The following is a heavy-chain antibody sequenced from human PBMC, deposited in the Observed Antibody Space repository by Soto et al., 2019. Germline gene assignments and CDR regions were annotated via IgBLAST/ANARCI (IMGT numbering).Heavy chain of an antibody. D-gene: IGHD3-3*01. V-gene: IGHV4-59*08. Sequence: PETLSLTSTVSGGSLSRYYWSWIRMPPGKGLEWIGYIFYTGSTDYNPSHKSRVTISIDTSKNHFSLKLSSVTAAATAVYYCARRIFLFVYYHPDGMDV. CDR1: GGSLSRYY. J-gene: IGHJ6*01. CDR2: IFYTGST. CDR3: ARRIFLFVYYHPDGMDV.